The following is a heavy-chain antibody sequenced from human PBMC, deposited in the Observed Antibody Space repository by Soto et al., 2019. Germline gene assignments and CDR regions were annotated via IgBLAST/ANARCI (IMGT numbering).Heavy chain of an antibody. V-gene: IGHV4-31*03. J-gene: IGHJ3*02. Sequence: PSETLSLTCTVSGGSISSGGYYWSWIRQHPGKGLEWIGYIYYSGSTYYNPSLKSRVTISVDTSKNQFSLKLSSVTAADTAVYYCARDNQDGLPSMIVGPQDAFDIWGQGTMVTVSS. CDR3: ARDNQDGLPSMIVGPQDAFDI. CDR2: IYYSGST. CDR1: GGSISSGGYY. D-gene: IGHD3-22*01.